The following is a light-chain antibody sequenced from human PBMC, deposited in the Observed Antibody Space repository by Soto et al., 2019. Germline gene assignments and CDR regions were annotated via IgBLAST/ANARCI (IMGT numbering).Light chain of an antibody. V-gene: IGLV2-14*01. CDR3: SSYTTSATRV. CDR1: SSDVGDYNY. Sequence: QSALTQPASVSGSPGQSITISCTGTSSDVGDYNYVSWYQHHPGKAPKLIIFEVTNRPSGVSNRFAGSKSGNTASLTISRLQAEDEADYYCSSYTTSATRVFGTGTKVTVL. J-gene: IGLJ1*01. CDR2: EVT.